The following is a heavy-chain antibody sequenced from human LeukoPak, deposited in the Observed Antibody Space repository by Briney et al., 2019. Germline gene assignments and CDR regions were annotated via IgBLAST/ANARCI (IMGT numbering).Heavy chain of an antibody. D-gene: IGHD1-26*01. J-gene: IGHJ4*02. CDR1: GYTFTSYD. CDR3: ARGPKWELLYYFDY. Sequence: ASVKVSCKASGYTFTSYDINWVRQATGQGLEWMGWMNPNSGNTGYAQKFQGRVTMTRNTSISTAYMELSSLRSEDTAVYYCARGPKWELLYYFDYWGQGTLVTASS. CDR2: MNPNSGNT. V-gene: IGHV1-8*01.